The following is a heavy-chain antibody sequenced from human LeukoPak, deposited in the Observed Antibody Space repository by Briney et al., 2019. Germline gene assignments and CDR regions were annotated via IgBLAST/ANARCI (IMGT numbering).Heavy chain of an antibody. D-gene: IGHD1-26*01. J-gene: IGHJ4*02. CDR2: IWYEGSNE. CDR1: GFDFSSYG. V-gene: IGHV3-33*01. Sequence: GGPLRLSCAASGFDFSSYGMHWVRQAPGKGLEWVALIWYEGSNEYYADSVKGRFTISRDNSMYSLYLQMNSVTVEGTAVYFCARVRESRPPHYFDYWGQGTLVIVSS. CDR3: ARVRESRPPHYFDY.